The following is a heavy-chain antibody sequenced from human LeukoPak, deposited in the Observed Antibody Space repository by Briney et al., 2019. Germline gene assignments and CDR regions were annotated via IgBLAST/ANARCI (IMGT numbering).Heavy chain of an antibody. V-gene: IGHV1-18*01. J-gene: IGHJ4*02. CDR1: GYIFASYG. CDR3: ARDTALIITPGGPDY. Sequence: ASVKVSCKASGYIFASYGISWLRQAPGQGLEGMGWISAYNGDTKYAQNLQGRDTLTTDTSTGTAYMELRSLTSDDTALYYCARDTALIITPGGPDYWGRGTLITVSS. D-gene: IGHD3-10*01. CDR2: ISAYNGDT.